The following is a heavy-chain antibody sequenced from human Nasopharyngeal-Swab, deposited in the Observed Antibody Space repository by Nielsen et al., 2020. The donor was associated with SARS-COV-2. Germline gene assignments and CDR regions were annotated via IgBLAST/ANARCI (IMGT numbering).Heavy chain of an antibody. Sequence: GGSLRLSCAASGFIFSSYAMHWVRQAPGKGLEWVAVISYDESNKYYADSVKGRFTISRDNSKNTLYLQMNNLRADDTAIYYCARTAAFCGDDCYSEYFQHWGQGTLVTVSS. J-gene: IGHJ1*01. V-gene: IGHV3-30-3*01. CDR2: ISYDESNK. CDR1: GFIFSSYA. D-gene: IGHD2-21*02. CDR3: ARTAAFCGDDCYSEYFQH.